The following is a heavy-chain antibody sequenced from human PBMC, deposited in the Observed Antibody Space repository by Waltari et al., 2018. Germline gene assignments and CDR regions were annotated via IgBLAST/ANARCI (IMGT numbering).Heavy chain of an antibody. CDR2: VDPEDGET. J-gene: IGHJ4*02. V-gene: IGHV1-69-2*01. D-gene: IGHD3-10*01. CDR1: GYTFTDYY. Sequence: EVQLVQSGAEVKKPGATVKISCKASGYTFTDYYMHWVQQAPGKGLEWMGRVDPEDGETIYAEKFQGRVTRTADTATDTAYMELSSLRSEDTAVYYCETHLGGYGSGSYYNGAPYFDYWGQGTLVTVSS. CDR3: ETHLGGYGSGSYYNGAPYFDY.